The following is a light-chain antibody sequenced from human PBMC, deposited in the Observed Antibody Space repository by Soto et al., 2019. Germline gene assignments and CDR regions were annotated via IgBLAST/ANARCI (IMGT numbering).Light chain of an antibody. CDR2: DTT. CDR3: LLSYSGARRWV. Sequence: QTVVTQEPSLTVSPGGTVNLTCGSSTGAVTSGHYPFWFQQKPGQAPRTLISDTTNKHSWTPARFSGSLLGGKATLTLSGAQPEDEAEYCCLLSYSGARRWVFGGGTKLTVL. J-gene: IGLJ3*02. CDR1: TGAVTSGHY. V-gene: IGLV7-46*01.